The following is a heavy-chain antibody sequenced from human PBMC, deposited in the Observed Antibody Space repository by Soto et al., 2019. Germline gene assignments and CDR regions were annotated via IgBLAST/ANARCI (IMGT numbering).Heavy chain of an antibody. J-gene: IGHJ6*02. V-gene: IGHV1-69*13. CDR1: GGTFSSYA. D-gene: IGHD2-21*02. CDR2: IIPIFGTA. Sequence: SVKVSCKASGGTFSSYAISWVRQAPGQGLEWMGGIIPIFGTANYAQKFQGRVTITADESTSTAYMELSSLRSEDTAVYYCARGGGWVVTAALYYYYGMDVWGQGTTVTV. CDR3: ARGGGWVVTAALYYYYGMDV.